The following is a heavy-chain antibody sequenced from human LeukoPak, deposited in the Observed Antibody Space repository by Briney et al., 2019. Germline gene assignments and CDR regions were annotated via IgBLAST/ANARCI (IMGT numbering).Heavy chain of an antibody. D-gene: IGHD5-12*01. Sequence: GGSLRLSCAASGFTVSSNYMSWVRQAPGKGLEWVSFIYSGGSTFYADSVKGRFTISRDNSKNTLYLQMNSLRAEDTAVYYCARAVSGYRHFDYWGQGTLVTVSS. CDR1: GFTVSSNY. CDR3: ARAVSGYRHFDY. J-gene: IGHJ4*02. V-gene: IGHV3-53*01. CDR2: IYSGGST.